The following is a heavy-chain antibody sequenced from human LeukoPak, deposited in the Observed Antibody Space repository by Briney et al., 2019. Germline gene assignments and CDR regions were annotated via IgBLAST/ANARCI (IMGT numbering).Heavy chain of an antibody. CDR2: IYPGCSDN. CDR3: ARQKVYGITSAGPTISYYYYYMDV. V-gene: IGHV5-51*01. Sequence: GESLKISCKGSGYSFTSYWIGWVRQVPGKGLELMGIIYPGCSDNRHRPSLQGQVTISADKSISTAYLQWSSLKASDTAMYYCARQKVYGITSAGPTISYYYYYMDVWGKGTTVTISS. D-gene: IGHD6-13*01. CDR1: GYSFTSYW. J-gene: IGHJ6*03.